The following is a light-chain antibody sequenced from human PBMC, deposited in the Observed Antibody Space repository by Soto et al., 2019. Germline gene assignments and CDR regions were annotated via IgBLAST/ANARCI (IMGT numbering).Light chain of an antibody. V-gene: IGKV1-27*01. J-gene: IGKJ4*01. CDR1: QGISSY. CDR2: AAS. CDR3: QKYNSAPLT. Sequence: IRMTQSPSSFSASTGDGFTITCRASQGISSYLAWYQQKPGKVPKLLIYAASTLQSGVPSRFSGSGSGTDFTLTISSLQPEDVATYYCQKYNSAPLTFGGGTKVDIK.